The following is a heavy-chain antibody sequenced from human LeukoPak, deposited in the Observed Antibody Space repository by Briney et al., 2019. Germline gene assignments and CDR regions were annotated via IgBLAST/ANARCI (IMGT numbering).Heavy chain of an antibody. Sequence: PSETLSLTCAVSGGSISSGGYSWSWIRQPPGKGLEWIGYIYHSGSTNYNPSLKSRVTISVDTSKNQFSLKLSSVTAADTAVYYCARGKYRGYYDSSGYYYFDYWGQGTLVTVSS. D-gene: IGHD3-22*01. CDR1: GGSISSGGYS. CDR2: IYHSGST. CDR3: ARGKYRGYYDSSGYYYFDY. V-gene: IGHV4-30-2*01. J-gene: IGHJ4*02.